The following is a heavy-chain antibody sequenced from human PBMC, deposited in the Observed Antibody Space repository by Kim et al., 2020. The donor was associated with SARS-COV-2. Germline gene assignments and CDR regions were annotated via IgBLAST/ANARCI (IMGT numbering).Heavy chain of an antibody. CDR3: AKGNRSGYDPTHYYYGMDV. Sequence: GRFTISRDNSKNTLYLRMNSLRAEDTAVYYCAKGNRSGYDPTHYYYGMDVWGQGTTVTVSS. D-gene: IGHD5-12*01. V-gene: IGHV3-30*02. J-gene: IGHJ6*02.